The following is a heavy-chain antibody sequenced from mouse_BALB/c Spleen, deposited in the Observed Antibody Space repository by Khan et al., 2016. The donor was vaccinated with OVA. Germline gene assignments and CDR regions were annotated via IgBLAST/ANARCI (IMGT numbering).Heavy chain of an antibody. CDR2: IYPGTNTT. V-gene: IGHV1-77*01. D-gene: IGHD1-1*01. J-gene: IGHJ3*01. CDR3: ARSYASWFAY. CDR1: EYIFTDYV. Sequence: VQLQESGPELVKPGASVKMSCKASEYIFTDYVINWVKQRTGQGLEWIGEIYPGTNTTYYNEKFKGKATLTADKSSNTAYMQLSSLTSEDSAVYFCARSYASWFAYWGQGTLVTVSA.